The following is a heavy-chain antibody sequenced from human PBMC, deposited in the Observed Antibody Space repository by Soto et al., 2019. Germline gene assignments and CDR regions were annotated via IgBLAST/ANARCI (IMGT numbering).Heavy chain of an antibody. CDR3: ARVSTRVVSWSTINYYYMDV. J-gene: IGHJ6*03. Sequence: GGSLRLSCAASGFTFSSYSMNWVRQAPGKGLEWVSSISSSSSYIYYADSVKGRFTISRDNAKNSLYLQMNSLRAEDTAVYYCARVSTRVVSWSTINYYYMDVWGKGTTVTVSS. CDR2: ISSSSSYI. V-gene: IGHV3-21*01. CDR1: GFTFSSYS. D-gene: IGHD2-15*01.